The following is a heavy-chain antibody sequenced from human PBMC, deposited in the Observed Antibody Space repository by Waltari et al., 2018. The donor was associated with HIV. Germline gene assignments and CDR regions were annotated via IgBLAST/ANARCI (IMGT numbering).Heavy chain of an antibody. D-gene: IGHD3-9*01. J-gene: IGHJ4*02. Sequence: VQLVESGGGSIKTGGSLRLSCAGSGFSVRNHWMDWVRQGPGKGLVWVARINSDGSTRNYADAGKGRLVISRDNSRNTVYRQLNSVKVEDTAVYFCARASHYIEFSTFDGDYYFDLWGRGTRVAVSS. CDR1: GFSVRNHW. CDR3: ARASHYIEFSTFDGDYYFDL. CDR2: INSDGSTR. V-gene: IGHV3-74*01.